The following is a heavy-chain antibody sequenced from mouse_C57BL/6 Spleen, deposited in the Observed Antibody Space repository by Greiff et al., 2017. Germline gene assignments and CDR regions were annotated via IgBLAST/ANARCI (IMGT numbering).Heavy chain of an antibody. CDR1: GFTFSSYA. J-gene: IGHJ4*01. D-gene: IGHD2-2*01. CDR2: ISSGGDYI. CDR3: TRGLMVTTGRDC. V-gene: IGHV5-9-1*02. Sequence: EVQLVESGEGLVKPGGSLKLSCAASGFTFSSYAMSWVRQTPEKRLEWVAYISSGGDYIYYADTVKGRFTISRDNARNTLYLQMSSLKSEDTAMYYCTRGLMVTTGRDCWGQGTSVTVSS.